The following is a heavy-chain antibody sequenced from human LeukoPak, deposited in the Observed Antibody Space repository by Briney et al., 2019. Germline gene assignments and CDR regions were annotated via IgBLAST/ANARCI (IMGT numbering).Heavy chain of an antibody. V-gene: IGHV4-30-2*01. J-gene: IGHJ4*02. CDR2: IYHSGST. CDR3: ARGCSSTSCPFDY. D-gene: IGHD2-2*01. Sequence: ASQTLSLTCAVSGGSISSGGYSWSWIRQPPGKGLEWIGYIYHSGSTYYNPSLKSRVTISVDRSKNQFSLKLSSVTAADTAVYYCARGCSSTSCPFDYWGQGTLVTVSS. CDR1: GGSISSGGYS.